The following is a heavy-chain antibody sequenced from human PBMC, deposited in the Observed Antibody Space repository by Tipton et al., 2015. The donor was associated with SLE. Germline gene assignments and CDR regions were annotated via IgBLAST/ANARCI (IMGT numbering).Heavy chain of an antibody. CDR1: TYSISNGHY. D-gene: IGHD5-18*01. CDR2: VYHTGNT. J-gene: IGHJ6*02. CDR3: ARGVDTAMVYYYYGMDV. V-gene: IGHV4-38-2*02. Sequence: TLSLTCSVSTYSISNGHYWAWVRQPPGKGLEWIGTVYHTGNTYYNPSLKSRVTMSVDTSKNQFSLKLNSVTAADTAVYYCARGVDTAMVYYYYGMDVWGQGTTVTVSS.